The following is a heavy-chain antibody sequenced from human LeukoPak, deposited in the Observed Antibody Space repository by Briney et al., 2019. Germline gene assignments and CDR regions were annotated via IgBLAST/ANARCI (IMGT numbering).Heavy chain of an antibody. D-gene: IGHD1-26*01. J-gene: IGHJ3*02. CDR3: ARGGSYLSAFDI. V-gene: IGHV3-30*03. CDR1: GFTFSSYG. CDR2: ISYDGSNK. Sequence: GGSLRLSCAASGFTFSSYGMHWVRQAPGKGLEWVAVISYDGSNKYYADSVKGRFTISRDNSKNTLYLQMNSLRAEDTAVYYCARGGSYLSAFDIWGQGTMVAVSS.